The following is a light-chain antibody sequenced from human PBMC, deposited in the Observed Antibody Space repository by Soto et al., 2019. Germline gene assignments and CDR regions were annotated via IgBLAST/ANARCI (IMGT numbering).Light chain of an antibody. V-gene: IGLV4-69*01. CDR3: QTWGTGYAV. J-gene: IGLJ7*01. Sequence: QPVLTQSPSASASLGASVKLTCTLSSGHSSYAIAWHQQQPEKGPRYLMKLNSNGSHSKGDGIPDRFSGSSSGAERYLTISSLQSEDEADYYGQTWGTGYAVFGGGTQLTVL. CDR2: LNSNGSH. CDR1: SGHSSYA.